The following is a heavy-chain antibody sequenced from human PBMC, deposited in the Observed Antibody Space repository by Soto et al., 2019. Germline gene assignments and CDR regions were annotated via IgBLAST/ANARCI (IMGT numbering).Heavy chain of an antibody. J-gene: IGHJ4*02. CDR3: AKASTYYYDSSGYRQFDY. CDR1: GFTFDDYA. Sequence: EVQLVESGGGLVQPGRSLRLSCAASGFTFDDYAMHWVRQAPGKGLEWVSGISWNSGSIGYADSVKGRFTISRDNAKNSLYLQMNSLRAEDTALYYCAKASTYYYDSSGYRQFDYWGQGTLVTVSS. V-gene: IGHV3-9*01. CDR2: ISWNSGSI. D-gene: IGHD3-22*01.